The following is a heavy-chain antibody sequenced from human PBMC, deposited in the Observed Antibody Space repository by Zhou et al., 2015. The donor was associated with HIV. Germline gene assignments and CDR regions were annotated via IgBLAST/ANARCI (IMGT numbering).Heavy chain of an antibody. CDR2: IIPIRGTK. CDR3: AKDRHFGSGSYTAMDV. Sequence: QVQLVQSGTEVKKPGSSVKVSCKASGDIFSGSDISWVRQAPGQGLEWMGGIIPIRGTKDYAQKFQGRVTITADESTTTAYMELSSLRSEDTAVYYCAKDRHFGSGSYTAMDVWGQGTTVTVS. D-gene: IGHD3-10*01. CDR1: GDIFSGSD. V-gene: IGHV1-69*01. J-gene: IGHJ6*02.